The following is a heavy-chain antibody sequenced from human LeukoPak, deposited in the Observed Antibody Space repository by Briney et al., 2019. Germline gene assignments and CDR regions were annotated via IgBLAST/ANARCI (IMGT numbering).Heavy chain of an antibody. V-gene: IGHV3-66*01. J-gene: IGHJ4*02. Sequence: GGSLRLSCVVSGLTVSNNYMSWVRQAPGKGLEWVSVIYSDGTTRNADSVKGRFTISRDNSKNTVYLQMDSLRAEDTAVYYCARDKDSWGQGTLVTVSS. CDR1: GLTVSNNY. CDR3: ARDKDS. CDR2: IYSDGTT.